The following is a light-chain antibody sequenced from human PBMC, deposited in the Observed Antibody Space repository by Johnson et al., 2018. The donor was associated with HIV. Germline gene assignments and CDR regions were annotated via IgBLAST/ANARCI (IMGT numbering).Light chain of an antibody. CDR3: GTWDSSLSVFYV. V-gene: IGLV1-51*02. CDR1: SSNVGSSF. J-gene: IGLJ1*01. CDR2: ENN. Sequence: QPVLTQPPSVSAAPGQTVTISCSGSSSNVGSSFVSWYRQLPGTAPKLLIYENNKRPSGIPDRFSGSKSGTSATLGITGLQTGDEADYYCGTWDSSLSVFYVFGTGTKVTVL.